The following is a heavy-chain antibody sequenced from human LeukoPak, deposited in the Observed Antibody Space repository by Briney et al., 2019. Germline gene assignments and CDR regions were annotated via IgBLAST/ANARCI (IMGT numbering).Heavy chain of an antibody. CDR3: ARLGSSSWAYWFDP. J-gene: IGHJ5*02. CDR1: GGSIRSYY. D-gene: IGHD6-13*01. Sequence: SETLSLTCTVSGGSIRSYYWSWIRQPPGKGLEWIGYIYYSGSTNYNPSLKSRVTISVDTSKNQFSLKLSSVTAADTAVYYCARLGSSSWAYWFDPWGQGTLVTVSS. V-gene: IGHV4-59*08. CDR2: IYYSGST.